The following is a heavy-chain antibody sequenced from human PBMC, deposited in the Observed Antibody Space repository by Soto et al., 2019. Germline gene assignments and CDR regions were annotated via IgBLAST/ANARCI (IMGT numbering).Heavy chain of an antibody. V-gene: IGHV4-31*03. CDR1: GGSISSGGYY. J-gene: IGHJ4*02. CDR3: ARGRAPNLYFDY. Sequence: QVQLRESGPGLVKPSQTLSLTCTVSGGSISSGGYYWSWIRQHPGKGLEWIGYIYYSGSTSYNPSLKSRVTISVHTSKNQFSLKLSSVTAADTAVYYCARGRAPNLYFDYWGQGTLVTVSS. CDR2: IYYSGST. D-gene: IGHD1-7*01.